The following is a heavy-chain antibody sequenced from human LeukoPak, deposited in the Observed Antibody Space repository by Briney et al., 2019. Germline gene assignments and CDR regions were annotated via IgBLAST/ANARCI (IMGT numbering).Heavy chain of an antibody. Sequence: SETLSLTCTVSGGSISSSSYYWGWIRQPPGKGLEWIGSIYYSGSTYYNPSLKSRVTISVDTSKNQFSLKLSSVTAADTAVYYCARDQANWGFPVFDYWGQGTLVTVSS. CDR2: IYYSGST. J-gene: IGHJ4*02. CDR3: ARDQANWGFPVFDY. D-gene: IGHD7-27*01. CDR1: GGSISSSSYY. V-gene: IGHV4-39*07.